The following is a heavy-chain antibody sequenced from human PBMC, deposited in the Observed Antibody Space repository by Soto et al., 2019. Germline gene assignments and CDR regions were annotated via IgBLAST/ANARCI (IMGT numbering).Heavy chain of an antibody. J-gene: IGHJ6*02. CDR3: ARYPTHYCGSGSQPQYYYYYGMDV. D-gene: IGHD3-10*01. CDR1: RFTCSSYS. CDR2: ISTSSSYI. V-gene: IGHV3-21*01. Sequence: PGGSLRLSCAASRFTCSSYSMNWLRQAPGKGLERVSSISTSSSYIYYADSAKGRFTISRDNDKHSLYLQMSSLRAEDTAVYHCARYPTHYCGSGSQPQYYYYYGMDVWGQGATVTIS.